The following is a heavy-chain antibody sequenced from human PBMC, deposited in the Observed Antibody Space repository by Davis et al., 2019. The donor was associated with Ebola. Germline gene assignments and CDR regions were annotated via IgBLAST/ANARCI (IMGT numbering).Heavy chain of an antibody. V-gene: IGHV1-24*01. CDR3: ARTSIVGTTTTASDI. J-gene: IGHJ3*02. D-gene: IGHD1-26*01. CDR2: SDPEDGEK. CDR1: GYTLTELS. Sequence: AASVKVSCKISGYTLTELSIHWVRQAPGKGLEWMGGSDPEDGEKIYAQKFQGRVIMTEDTSTDTAFMELRSLRSDDTAVYFCARTSIVGTTTTASDIWGQGTKVTVSS.